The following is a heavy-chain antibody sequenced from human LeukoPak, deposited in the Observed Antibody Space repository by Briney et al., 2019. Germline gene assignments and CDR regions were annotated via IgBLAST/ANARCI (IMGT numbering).Heavy chain of an antibody. J-gene: IGHJ4*02. D-gene: IGHD6-13*01. Sequence: SETLSLTCTVSGGSISSYYWSWIRQPPGKGLEWIGYIYYSGSTNYNPSLKSRVTISVDTSKNQFSLKLSSVTAADTAVYYCARNRGSSWYEYYFDYWGQGTLVTVSS. V-gene: IGHV4-59*01. CDR1: GGSISSYY. CDR3: ARNRGSSWYEYYFDY. CDR2: IYYSGST.